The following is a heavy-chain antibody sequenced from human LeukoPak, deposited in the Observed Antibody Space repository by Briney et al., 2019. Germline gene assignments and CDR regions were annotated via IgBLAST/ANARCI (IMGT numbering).Heavy chain of an antibody. CDR2: ISGSGDTT. D-gene: IGHD3-22*01. CDR1: GFTFSNYA. Sequence: GGSLRLSCAASGFTFSNYAMTWVRQTPGKGLEWVSAISGSGDTTYYADSVRGRFTVSRDNSKSTLYLQMNSLRVEDTAVYYCARESGSGYYGSFDHYFDYWGQGTLVTVSS. V-gene: IGHV3-23*01. CDR3: ARESGSGYYGSFDHYFDY. J-gene: IGHJ4*02.